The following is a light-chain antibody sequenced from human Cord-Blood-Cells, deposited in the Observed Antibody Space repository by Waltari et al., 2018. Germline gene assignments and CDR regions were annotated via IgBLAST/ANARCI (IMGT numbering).Light chain of an antibody. CDR1: SSDVGGYNY. J-gene: IGLJ3*02. V-gene: IGLV2-14*01. Sequence: QSALTQPASVSGSPGQSITISCTGTSSDVGGYNYVSWYQQHPGKAPKLMIYDVSKRPSGVSHRFSGSKSGNTASLTISGLQAEDEADYYCCSYAGSYTWVFGGGTKLTVL. CDR3: CSYAGSYTWV. CDR2: DVS.